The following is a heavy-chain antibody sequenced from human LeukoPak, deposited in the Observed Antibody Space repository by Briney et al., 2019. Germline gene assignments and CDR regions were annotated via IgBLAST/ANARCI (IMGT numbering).Heavy chain of an antibody. CDR3: ARQRYSGSYSGGSHPKAFDI. D-gene: IGHD1-26*01. CDR1: GYSFTSYW. CDR2: IYPGDSDT. V-gene: IGHV5-51*01. J-gene: IGHJ3*02. Sequence: KAGESLKISCKGSGYSFTSYWIGWVRQMPGKGLEWMGIIYPGDSDTRYSPPFQGQVTISADKSISTAYLQWSSLKASDTAMYYCARQRYSGSYSGGSHPKAFDIWGQGTMVTVSS.